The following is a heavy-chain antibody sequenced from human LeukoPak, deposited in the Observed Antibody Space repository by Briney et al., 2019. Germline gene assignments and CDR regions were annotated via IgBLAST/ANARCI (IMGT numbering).Heavy chain of an antibody. CDR1: GGTFSSYA. J-gene: IGHJ3*02. Sequence: SVKVSCKASGGTFSSYAISWVRQAPGQGLEWMGGIIPIFGTANYAQKFQGRVTITADKSTSTAYMELSSLRSEDTAVYYCARRYPGVSSGYTLTSFDIWGQGTMVTVSS. V-gene: IGHV1-69*06. CDR3: ARRYPGVSSGYTLTSFDI. D-gene: IGHD3-22*01. CDR2: IIPIFGTA.